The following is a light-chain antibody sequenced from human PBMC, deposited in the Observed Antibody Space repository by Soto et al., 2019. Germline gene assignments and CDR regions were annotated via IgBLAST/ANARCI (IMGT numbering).Light chain of an antibody. CDR3: QSYDSSLSVVV. CDR1: SSNIGAGYD. CDR2: GNS. J-gene: IGLJ2*01. Sequence: QSVLTQPPSVSGAPGQRVTISCTGISSNIGAGYDVHWYQQLPGTAPKLLSYGNSNRPSGVPDRVSGSKSGTSASLAITGIQAEDEAGYYCQSYDSSLSVVVFGGGTKLTVL. V-gene: IGLV1-40*01.